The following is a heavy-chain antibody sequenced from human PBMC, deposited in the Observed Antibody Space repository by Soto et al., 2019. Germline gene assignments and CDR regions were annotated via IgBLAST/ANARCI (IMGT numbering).Heavy chain of an antibody. Sequence: SLRLSCAASGFTFSSYGMHWVRQAPGKGLEWVAVIWYDGSNKYYADSVKGRFTISRDNSKNTLYLQMNSLRAEDTAVYYCARDQYDSSGYYYVSGFDPWGQGTLVTVSS. J-gene: IGHJ5*02. V-gene: IGHV3-33*01. CDR1: GFTFSSYG. CDR2: IWYDGSNK. D-gene: IGHD3-22*01. CDR3: ARDQYDSSGYYYVSGFDP.